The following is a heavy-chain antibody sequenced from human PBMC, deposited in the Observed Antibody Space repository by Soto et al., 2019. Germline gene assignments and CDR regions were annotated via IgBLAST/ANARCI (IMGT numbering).Heavy chain of an antibody. Sequence: EVQLVESGGGLVQPGGSLRLSCAASGFTFSTYWMHWVRQAPGKGLVWVSRINSDGSTTNYADSVKGRFTISRDNAKNTLYLQMNSLRAEDTAVYSGARDAYYDMGVWGQGTTVTVSS. CDR2: INSDGSTT. CDR3: ARDAYYDMGV. CDR1: GFTFSTYW. V-gene: IGHV3-74*01. J-gene: IGHJ6*02.